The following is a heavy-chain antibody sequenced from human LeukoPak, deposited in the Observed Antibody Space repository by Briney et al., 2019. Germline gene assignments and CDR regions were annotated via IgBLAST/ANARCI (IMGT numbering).Heavy chain of an antibody. Sequence: PSETLSLTCTVSGGSISSSSYYWGWIRQPPGKGLEWIGSIYYSGSTYYNPSLKSRVTISVDTSKNQFSLKLSSVTAADTAVYYCARESQNYYGSGIANWFDPWGQGTLVTVSS. V-gene: IGHV4-39*07. J-gene: IGHJ5*02. CDR1: GGSISSSSYY. CDR3: ARESQNYYGSGIANWFDP. CDR2: IYYSGST. D-gene: IGHD3-10*01.